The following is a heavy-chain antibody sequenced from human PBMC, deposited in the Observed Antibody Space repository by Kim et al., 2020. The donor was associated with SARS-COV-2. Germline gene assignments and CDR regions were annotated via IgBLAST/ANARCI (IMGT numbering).Heavy chain of an antibody. J-gene: IGHJ4*02. D-gene: IGHD1-7*01. V-gene: IGHV4-34*01. CDR1: GGSLSGYY. CDR2: INHSGST. CDR3: ARNPPSITGNTLDC. Sequence: SETLSLTCAVYGGSLSGYYWSWIRQPPGKGLEWIGEINHSGSTNYNPSLKSRVTISVETSKNQFSLKLSSVTAADTAVYYCARNPPSITGNTLDCWGQGTLVTVSS.